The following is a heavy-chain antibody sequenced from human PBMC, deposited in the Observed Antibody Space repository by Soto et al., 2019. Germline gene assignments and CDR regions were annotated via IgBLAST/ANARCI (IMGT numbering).Heavy chain of an antibody. J-gene: IGHJ5*02. CDR2: INPLLGST. Sequence: QVHLVQSGAEVKKPVSSVKVSCNPSGGIFNSYGISWVRQGPGQGLQWMGGINPLLGSTNYAEKFRARLAISADDSRTTVYMELNNLRPEDTATYFCAKIRGGVYSTWGQGTLVTVSS. CDR3: AKIRGGVYST. D-gene: IGHD3-10*01. V-gene: IGHV1-69*11. CDR1: GGIFNSYG.